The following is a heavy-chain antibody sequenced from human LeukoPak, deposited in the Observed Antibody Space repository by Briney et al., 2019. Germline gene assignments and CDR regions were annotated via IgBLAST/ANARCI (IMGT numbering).Heavy chain of an antibody. V-gene: IGHV4-61*02. CDR1: GGSISSSSYY. Sequence: PSETLSLTCTVSGGSISSSSYYWGWNRQPAGKGLEWIGRIYTSGSTNYNPSLKSRVTISVDTSKNQFSLKLSSVTAADTAVYYCASERRSSSWSQINFDYWGQGTLVTVSS. J-gene: IGHJ4*02. CDR3: ASERRSSSWSQINFDY. D-gene: IGHD6-13*01. CDR2: IYTSGST.